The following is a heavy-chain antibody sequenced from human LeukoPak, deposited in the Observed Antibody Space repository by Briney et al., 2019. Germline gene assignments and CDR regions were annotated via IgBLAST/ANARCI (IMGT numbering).Heavy chain of an antibody. V-gene: IGHV1-69*04. CDR1: GGTLSSYA. CDR3: AREGYSSSRDDY. CDR2: IIPILGIA. D-gene: IGHD6-13*01. J-gene: IGHJ4*02. Sequence: GASVKPSCKASGGTLSSYAISWVRQAPGQGPEWMGRIIPILGIANYAQKFQGRVTITADKSTSTAYMELSSLRSEDTAVYYRAREGYSSSRDDYWGQGTLVTVSS.